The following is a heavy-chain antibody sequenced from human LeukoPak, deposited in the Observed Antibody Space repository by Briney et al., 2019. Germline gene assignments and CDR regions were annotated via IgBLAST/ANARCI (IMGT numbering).Heavy chain of an antibody. CDR3: ARGIVVAATWDYFDY. CDR2: IYSGGST. J-gene: IGHJ4*02. Sequence: PGGSLRLSCAASGLIVSNNYMSWVRQAPGKGPEWGSVIYSGGSTYYADSVKGRFTNSRDNSKNTLYLQMNSLRAEDTAVYYCARGIVVAATWDYFDYWGQGTLVTVSS. CDR1: GLIVSNNY. V-gene: IGHV3-53*01. D-gene: IGHD6-19*01.